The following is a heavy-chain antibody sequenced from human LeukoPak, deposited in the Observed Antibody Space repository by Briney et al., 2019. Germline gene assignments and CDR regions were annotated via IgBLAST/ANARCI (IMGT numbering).Heavy chain of an antibody. V-gene: IGHV3-30-3*01. CDR3: AREVREYDFWSGYSYYYYYGMDV. J-gene: IGHJ6*02. D-gene: IGHD3-3*01. Sequence: PGGSLRLSCAASGFTFSSYAMHWVRQAPGKGLEWVAVISYDGSNKYYADSVKGRFTISRDNSKNTLYLQMNSLRAEDTAVYYCAREVREYDFWSGYSYYYYYGMDVWGPGTTVTVSS. CDR2: ISYDGSNK. CDR1: GFTFSSYA.